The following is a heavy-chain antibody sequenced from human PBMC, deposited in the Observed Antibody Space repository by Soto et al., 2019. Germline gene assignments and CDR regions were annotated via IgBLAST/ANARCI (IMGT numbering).Heavy chain of an antibody. J-gene: IGHJ4*02. CDR1: GDSVSSNSAA. Sequence: SQTLSLTCAISGDSVSSNSAAWNWIRQSPSRGLEWLGRAYYRSQWYYDSAVSVKSRIIVIPDTSKNQFSLQLSSVTPEDTAVYYCATLIPYYYDSSGTDPGFDYWGQGTLVTVSS. V-gene: IGHV6-1*01. CDR3: ATLIPYYYDSSGTDPGFDY. D-gene: IGHD3-22*01. CDR2: AYYRSQWYY.